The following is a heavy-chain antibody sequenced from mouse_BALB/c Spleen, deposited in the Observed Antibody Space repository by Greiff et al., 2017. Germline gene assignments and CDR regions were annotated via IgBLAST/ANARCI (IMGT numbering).Heavy chain of an antibody. CDR1: GFAFSSYD. Sequence: EVQLQESGGGLVKPGGSLKLSCAASGFAFSSYDMSWVRQTPEKRLEWVAYISSGGGSTYYPDTVKGRFTISRDNAKNTLYLQMSSLKSEDTAMYYCARHKAGTVDYWGQGTTLTVSS. J-gene: IGHJ2*01. D-gene: IGHD4-1*01. CDR2: ISSGGGST. V-gene: IGHV5-12-1*01. CDR3: ARHKAGTVDY.